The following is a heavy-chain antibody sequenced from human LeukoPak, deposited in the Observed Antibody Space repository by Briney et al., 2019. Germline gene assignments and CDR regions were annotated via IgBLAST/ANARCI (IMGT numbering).Heavy chain of an antibody. CDR3: ARNILFAFDI. CDR1: WLIERFRY. Sequence: GGSLRLPCAPCWLIERFRYMMCARQAPGRGLGWVSIIYNDGSTYYADSMKGRFTISRDNSKNTLYLQVNSLRAEDTAMYYCARNILFAFDIWGQGTMATVSS. D-gene: IGHD2/OR15-2a*01. CDR2: IYNDGST. V-gene: IGHV3-53*01. J-gene: IGHJ3*02.